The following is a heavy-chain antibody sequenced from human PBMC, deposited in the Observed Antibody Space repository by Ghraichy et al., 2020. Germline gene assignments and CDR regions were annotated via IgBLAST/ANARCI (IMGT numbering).Heavy chain of an antibody. Sequence: GESLRLSCAASGLTFSDSAMHWVRQASGKGLEWIGRIRSKANNYATAYAASVKGRFTISRDDSENMASLQMNSLKSEDTAVYYCTTYSDSGTNWLDPWGQGTLVTVSS. V-gene: IGHV3-73*01. CDR2: IRSKANNYAT. CDR3: TTYSDSGTNWLDP. CDR1: GLTFSDSA. D-gene: IGHD4-11*01. J-gene: IGHJ5*02.